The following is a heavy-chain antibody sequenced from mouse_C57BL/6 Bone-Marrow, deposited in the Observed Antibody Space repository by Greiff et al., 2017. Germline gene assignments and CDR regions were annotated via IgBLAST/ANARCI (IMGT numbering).Heavy chain of an antibody. CDR3: ASQRGEFDY. V-gene: IGHV5-6*01. D-gene: IGHD2-13*01. J-gene: IGHJ2*01. Sequence: EVKLVESGGDLVKPGGSLKLSCAASGFTFSSYGMSWVRQTPDKRLEWVATISSGGSYTYYPDSVKGRFTISRDNAKNTLYLQMSSLKSEDTALYYCASQRGEFDYWGRGNTLTVTS. CDR1: GFTFSSYG. CDR2: ISSGGSYT.